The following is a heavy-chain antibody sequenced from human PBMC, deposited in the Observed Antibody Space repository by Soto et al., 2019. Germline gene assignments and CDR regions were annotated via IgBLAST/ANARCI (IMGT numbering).Heavy chain of an antibody. CDR2: IYHSGST. V-gene: IGHV4-4*02. Sequence: QVQLQESGPGLVKPSGTLSLTCAVSGGSISSSNWWSWVRQPPGKGLEWIGEIYHSGSTNYNPSLRGRVTISVDKSTTHFSLKLSSVTAADTAVYYCARLYYYDSSGYYEGSYYYYGMDVWGQGTTVTVSS. CDR3: ARLYYYDSSGYYEGSYYYYGMDV. J-gene: IGHJ6*02. D-gene: IGHD3-22*01. CDR1: GGSISSSNW.